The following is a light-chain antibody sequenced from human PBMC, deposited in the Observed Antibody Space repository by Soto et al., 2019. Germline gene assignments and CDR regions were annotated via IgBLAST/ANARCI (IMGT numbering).Light chain of an antibody. J-gene: IGKJ1*01. CDR1: QSVLYSSNNKNY. Sequence: DIVMTQSPDSLAVSLGERATINCKSSQSVLYSSNNKNYLAWYQQKPGQPPKLLIYWTSTRESGVPDRFSGSGSGTDFTLTINSLQAEDAGVYYCQQYYSPPWTFGQGTKVEIK. V-gene: IGKV4-1*01. CDR3: QQYYSPPWT. CDR2: WTS.